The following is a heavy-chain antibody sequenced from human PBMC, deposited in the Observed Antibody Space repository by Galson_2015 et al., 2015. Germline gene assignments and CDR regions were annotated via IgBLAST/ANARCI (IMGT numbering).Heavy chain of an antibody. J-gene: IGHJ4*02. CDR3: ARASAYYSDY. CDR1: GFTFGSYG. V-gene: IGHV3-33*01. CDR2: IWYDGSNK. Sequence: SLRLSCAASGFTFGSYGMHWVRQAPGKGLEWVAVIWYDGSNKYYGDSVKGRFAISRDNSKNTLYLQMDSLRAEDKAVYSCARASAYYSDYWGQGTLVTVSS. D-gene: IGHD2-21*01.